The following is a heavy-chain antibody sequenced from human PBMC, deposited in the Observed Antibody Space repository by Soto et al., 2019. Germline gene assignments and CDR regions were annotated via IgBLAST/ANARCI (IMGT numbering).Heavy chain of an antibody. CDR3: APLHEGQQYSIDH. J-gene: IGHJ4*02. Sequence: GGSLRLSCTASGFPFMNVWMSWVRQAPGQGLEWLGGIKSKTDGETTEYAAPVKGRFSISRDDSKNTLFLQMNNLEIADTGTYYCAPLHEGQQYSIDHWGQGTLVTVSS. CDR1: GFPFMNVW. D-gene: IGHD2-21*01. V-gene: IGHV3-15*01. CDR2: IKSKTDGETT.